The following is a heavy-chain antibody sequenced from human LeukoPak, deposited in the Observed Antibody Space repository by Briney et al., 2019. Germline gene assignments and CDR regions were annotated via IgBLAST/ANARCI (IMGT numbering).Heavy chain of an antibody. Sequence: GRSLRLSCAASGFTFSSYGMHWVRQAPGKGLVWVSRTNGDGSDTSYADSVKGRFTISRDSATNTLYLQMNSLRAEDTAIYYCVRDGEYSHGIDFDYWGQGTLVTVSP. D-gene: IGHD5-18*01. CDR2: TNGDGSDT. CDR3: VRDGEYSHGIDFDY. CDR1: GFTFSSYG. J-gene: IGHJ4*02. V-gene: IGHV3-74*01.